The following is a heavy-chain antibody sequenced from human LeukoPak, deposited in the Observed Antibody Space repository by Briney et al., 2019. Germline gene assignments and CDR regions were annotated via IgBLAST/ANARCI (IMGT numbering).Heavy chain of an antibody. V-gene: IGHV1-46*01. CDR3: ARDQEGFDY. CDR1: GYTFTSNY. Sequence: GASVKVSCKASGYTFTSNYIHWARQAPGQGLEWMGMIYPRDGSTSYAQKFQGRVTVTRDTSTSTVHMELCGLRSEDTAVYYCARDQEGFDYWGQGTLVTVSS. CDR2: IYPRDGST. J-gene: IGHJ4*02.